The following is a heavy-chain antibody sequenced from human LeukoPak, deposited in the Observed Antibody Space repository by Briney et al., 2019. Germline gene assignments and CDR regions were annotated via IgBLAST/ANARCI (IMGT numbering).Heavy chain of an antibody. CDR2: VIIKAYGGTT. CDR1: AFTCGDNA. CDR3: TRDRPRYDYGDHRDTFDI. V-gene: IGHV3-49*03. Sequence: GGSLRRSCSASAFTCGDNAMNWFRPAPGKGRMWGGFVIIKAYGGTTEYAASVKGRFTISTDASKIIASLQINSVKIEDTGADYCTRDRPRYDYGDHRDTFDIWGQGTMVTVSS. J-gene: IGHJ3*02. D-gene: IGHD4-17*01.